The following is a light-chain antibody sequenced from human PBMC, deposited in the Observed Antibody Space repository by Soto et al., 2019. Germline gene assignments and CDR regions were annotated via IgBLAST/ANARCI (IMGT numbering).Light chain of an antibody. Sequence: MNQSPCTLSLSPGERATLSCRASQRFXSSYLAGYPQKPGQAPRLPXVSASTMATGSPARLSGSGSVTEFTLTISSRHSEDFAVYYCQQYKNGPQTFGQGTKVDIK. CDR3: QQYKNGPQT. J-gene: IGKJ1*01. CDR1: QRFXSSY. CDR2: SAS. V-gene: IGKV3D-15*01.